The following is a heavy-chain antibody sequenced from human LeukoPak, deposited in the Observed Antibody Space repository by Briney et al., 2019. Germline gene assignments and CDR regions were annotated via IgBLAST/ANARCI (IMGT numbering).Heavy chain of an antibody. CDR1: GGSINGNY. CDR2: IYDEGTT. CDR3: ARVFRGAVTANWFDL. Sequence: SETLSLTCSVSGGSINGNYWTWIRQPPGKGLEWIGNIYDEGTTNYNASLESRLTMSIDTSASHFSLTLRSVTAADTAVYYCARVFRGAVTANWFDLWGQGTLVSVSS. J-gene: IGHJ5*02. V-gene: IGHV4-59*01. D-gene: IGHD2-21*02.